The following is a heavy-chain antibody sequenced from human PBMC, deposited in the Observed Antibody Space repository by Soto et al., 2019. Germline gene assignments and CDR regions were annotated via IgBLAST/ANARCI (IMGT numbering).Heavy chain of an antibody. V-gene: IGHV4-59*01. D-gene: IGHD5-18*01. J-gene: IGHJ6*02. CDR1: GGSISSYY. CDR3: ARWGDTAMGHYYYGMDV. Sequence: PSETLSLTCTVSGGSISSYYWSWIRQPPGKGLEWIGYIYYSGSTNYNPSLKSRVTISVDTSKNQFSLKLSSVTAADTAVYYCARWGDTAMGHYYYGMDVWGQGTTVT. CDR2: IYYSGST.